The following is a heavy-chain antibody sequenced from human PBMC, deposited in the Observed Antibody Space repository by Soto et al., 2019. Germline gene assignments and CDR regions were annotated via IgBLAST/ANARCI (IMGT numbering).Heavy chain of an antibody. J-gene: IGHJ4*02. CDR2: IYYSGST. CDR3: ARGAGGDYVDY. Sequence: TSETLSLTCTVSGGSISSGDYYWSWIRRPPGKGLEWIGYIYYSGSTYYNPSLKSRVTISVDTSKNQFSLKLSSVTAADTAVYYCARGAGGDYVDYWGQGTLVTVSS. V-gene: IGHV4-30-4*01. D-gene: IGHD4-17*01. CDR1: GGSISSGDYY.